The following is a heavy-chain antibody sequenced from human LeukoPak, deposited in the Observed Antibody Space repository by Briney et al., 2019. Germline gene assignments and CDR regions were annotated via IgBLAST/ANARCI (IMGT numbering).Heavy chain of an antibody. J-gene: IGHJ4*02. CDR3: ARGFPGDGY. CDR1: GFTFSSYA. CDR2: VSGSGAHT. Sequence: GGSLRLSCAASGFTFSSYAMTWVRQAPGKGLQWVSAVSGSGAHTYYADSVKGRFTISRDNAKNSLYLQMNSLRAEDTAVYYCARGFPGDGYWGQGTLVTVSS. V-gene: IGHV3-23*01. D-gene: IGHD5-24*01.